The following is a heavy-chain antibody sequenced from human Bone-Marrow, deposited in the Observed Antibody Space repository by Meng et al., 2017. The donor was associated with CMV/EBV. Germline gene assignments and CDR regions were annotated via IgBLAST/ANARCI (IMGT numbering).Heavy chain of an antibody. CDR3: ARPYCSSTSCPPGAYYYYYGMDV. Sequence: SCAASGFTFSNAWMSWVRQAPGKGLEWVGRIKSKTDGGTTDYAAPVKGIFTISRDDSKNTLYLQMNSLKTEDTAVYYCARPYCSSTSCPPGAYYYYYGMDVWGQGTTVTVSS. CDR2: IKSKTDGGTT. D-gene: IGHD2-2*01. J-gene: IGHJ6*02. V-gene: IGHV3-15*01. CDR1: GFTFSNAW.